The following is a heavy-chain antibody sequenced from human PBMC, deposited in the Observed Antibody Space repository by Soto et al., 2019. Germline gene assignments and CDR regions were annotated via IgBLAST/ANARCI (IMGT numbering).Heavy chain of an antibody. CDR2: ISGSGGST. D-gene: IGHD5-12*01. J-gene: IGHJ4*02. CDR1: GFSFSSYA. Sequence: GGSRRISCAASGFSFSSYAMSSVRQAPGKGLEWVSAISGSGGSTYYADSVKGRFTISRDNSKNTLYLQMNSLRAEDTAVYYCAKSRGYSGYDLRRLFDYWGQGTLVTVSS. CDR3: AKSRGYSGYDLRRLFDY. V-gene: IGHV3-23*01.